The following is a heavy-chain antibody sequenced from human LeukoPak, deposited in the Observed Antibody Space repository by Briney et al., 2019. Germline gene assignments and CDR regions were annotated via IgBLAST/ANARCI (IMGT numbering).Heavy chain of an antibody. Sequence: PGGSLRLSCAASGFTFSSYAMSWVRPAPGKGLEGVSAISGSGVSTYYADSVKGRFTLSRDNSKNTLYLQMNSLRAEDTAVYYCAKALILGYCSGGSCYSADYWGQGTLVTVSS. CDR2: ISGSGVST. D-gene: IGHD2-15*01. V-gene: IGHV3-23*01. J-gene: IGHJ4*02. CDR1: GFTFSSYA. CDR3: AKALILGYCSGGSCYSADY.